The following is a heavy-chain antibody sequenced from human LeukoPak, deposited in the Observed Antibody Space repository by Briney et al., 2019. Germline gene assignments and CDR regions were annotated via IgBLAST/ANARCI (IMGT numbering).Heavy chain of an antibody. V-gene: IGHV1-2*06. CDR1: GYTFSDYS. Sequence: ASVKVSCKASGYTFSDYSMHWVRQAPGQGLEWMGRINANSGGTNYAQKFQGRVTMTWDTSISTAYMDLGSLRSDDTAVYYCARYTGSYQRVDHWGQGTLITVSS. J-gene: IGHJ4*02. CDR3: ARYTGSYQRVDH. CDR2: INANSGGT. D-gene: IGHD1-26*01.